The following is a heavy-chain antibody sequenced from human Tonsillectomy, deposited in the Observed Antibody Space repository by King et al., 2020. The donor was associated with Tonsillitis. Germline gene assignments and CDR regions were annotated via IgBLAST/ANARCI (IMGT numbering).Heavy chain of an antibody. CDR2: IKHDGSEK. CDR3: ARGGHGSGRDYYYYGMDV. Sequence: DVQLVESGGGLVQPGGSLRLSCAASGFTFSSYWMSWVRQAPGKGLEWVANIKHDGSEKYYVDSVKGRFTISRDNAKNSLYLQMNSLRAEDTAVYYCARGGHGSGRDYYYYGMDVWGQGTTVTVSS. J-gene: IGHJ6*02. D-gene: IGHD3-10*01. V-gene: IGHV3-7*03. CDR1: GFTFSSYW.